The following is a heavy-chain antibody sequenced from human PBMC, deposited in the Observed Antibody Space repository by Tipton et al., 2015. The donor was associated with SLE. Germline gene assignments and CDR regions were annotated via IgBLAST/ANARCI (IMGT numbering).Heavy chain of an antibody. CDR3: ARASYYYDSSGYYLIDY. D-gene: IGHD3-22*01. CDR2: IYYSGST. V-gene: IGHV4-31*03. CDR1: GGSISSGGYY. Sequence: TLSLTCTVSGGSISSGGYYWSWIRQHPGKGLEWIGYIYYSGSTYYNPSLKSRVTISVDTSKNQFSLKLSSVTAADTAVYYCARASYYYDSSGYYLIDYWGQGTLVTVSS. J-gene: IGHJ4*02.